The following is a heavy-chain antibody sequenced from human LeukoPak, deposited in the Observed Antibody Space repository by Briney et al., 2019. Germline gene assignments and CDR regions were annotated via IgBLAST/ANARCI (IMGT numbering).Heavy chain of an antibody. V-gene: IGHV3-53*01. Sequence: GGSLRLSCAASGFTVSSNYMSWVRQAPGKGLEWVSVIYSGGSTYYADSVKGRFTISRDNSKNTLYLQMNSLRAEDTAVYYCAKDLIVVVVAATGSFFDYWGQGTLVTVSS. D-gene: IGHD2-15*01. CDR2: IYSGGST. CDR3: AKDLIVVVVAATGSFFDY. J-gene: IGHJ4*02. CDR1: GFTVSSNY.